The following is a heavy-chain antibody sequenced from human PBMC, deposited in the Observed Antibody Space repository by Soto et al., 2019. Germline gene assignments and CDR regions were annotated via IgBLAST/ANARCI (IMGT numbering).Heavy chain of an antibody. D-gene: IGHD3-10*01. CDR3: ARGTNYYGSGSYYNLDAFDI. J-gene: IGHJ3*02. CDR2: MNPNSGNT. CDR1: GYTFTSYD. V-gene: IGHV1-8*01. Sequence: GASVKVSCKASGYTFTSYDINWVRQATGQGLEWMGWMNPNSGNTGYAQKFQGRVTMTRNTSISTAYMELSSLRSEDTAVYYCARGTNYYGSGSYYNLDAFDIWGQGTMVT.